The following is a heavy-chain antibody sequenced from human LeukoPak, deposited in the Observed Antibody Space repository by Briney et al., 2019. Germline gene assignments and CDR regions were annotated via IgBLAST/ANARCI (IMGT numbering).Heavy chain of an antibody. D-gene: IGHD6-19*01. J-gene: IGHJ4*02. CDR1: GGTFSSYA. CDR2: IIPIFGTA. Sequence: SVKVSCKASGGTFSSYAISWMRQAPGQGLEWMGGIIPIFGTANYAQKFQGRVTITADESTSTAYMELSSLRSEDTAVYYCARGSLAVAGGYFDYWGQGTLVTVSS. CDR3: ARGSLAVAGGYFDY. V-gene: IGHV1-69*13.